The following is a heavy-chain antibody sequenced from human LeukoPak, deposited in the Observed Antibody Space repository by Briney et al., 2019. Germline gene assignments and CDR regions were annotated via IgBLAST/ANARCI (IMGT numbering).Heavy chain of an antibody. V-gene: IGHV3-30*18. CDR1: GFTFSSYG. D-gene: IGHD3-10*01. Sequence: GGSLRLSCAASGFTFSSYGMHWVRQPPGKGLEGGAVISYDGSNKYYADSVKGRFTISRDNSKNTLYLQMNSLRAEDTAVYYCANLPLDGSGSAWYFDYWGQGTLVTVSS. J-gene: IGHJ4*02. CDR3: ANLPLDGSGSAWYFDY. CDR2: ISYDGSNK.